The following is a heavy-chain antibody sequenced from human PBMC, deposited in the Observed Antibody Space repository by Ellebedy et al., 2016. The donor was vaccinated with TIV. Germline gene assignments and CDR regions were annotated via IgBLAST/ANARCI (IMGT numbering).Heavy chain of an antibody. CDR2: MSGPGRST. CDR3: AKDRTWLGEGGYYFDY. CDR1: GFTFSSYG. D-gene: IGHD3-10*01. J-gene: IGHJ4*02. V-gene: IGHV3-23*01. Sequence: GESLKISXAASGFTFSSYGMHWVRQAPGRGLEWVSAMSGPGRSTYYADSVKGRFTISRDNSKNTLYLQMNSLRAEDTAVYYCAKDRTWLGEGGYYFDYWGQGTLVIVSS.